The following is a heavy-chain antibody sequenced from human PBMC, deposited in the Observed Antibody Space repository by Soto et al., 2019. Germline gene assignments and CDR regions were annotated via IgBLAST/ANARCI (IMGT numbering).Heavy chain of an antibody. V-gene: IGHV3-23*01. CDR2: ISGSGGST. J-gene: IGHJ6*02. CDR1: GFTFSSYA. CDR3: AKDDSVRGVIITYYYYYGMDV. Sequence: GGSMRLSCAASGFTFSSYAMSWVRQAPGKGLEWVSAISGSGGSTYYADSVKGRFTISRDNSKNTLYLQMNSLRAEDTAVYYCAKDDSVRGVIITYYYYYGMDVWGQGTTVTVSS. D-gene: IGHD3-10*01.